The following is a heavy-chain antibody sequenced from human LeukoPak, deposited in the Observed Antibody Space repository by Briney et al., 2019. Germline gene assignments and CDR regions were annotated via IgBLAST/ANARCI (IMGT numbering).Heavy chain of an antibody. CDR3: ARDTRLTGDQYYFDY. CDR1: GGSISSGGYY. Sequence: SQTLSLTCTVSGGSISSGGYYWSWIRQPPGKGLEWIGHIYHSGSTYYNPSLKSRVTISVDRSKNQFSLKLSSVTAADTAVYYCARDTRLTGDQYYFDYWGQGTLVTVSS. CDR2: IYHSGST. V-gene: IGHV4-30-2*01. D-gene: IGHD3-10*01. J-gene: IGHJ4*02.